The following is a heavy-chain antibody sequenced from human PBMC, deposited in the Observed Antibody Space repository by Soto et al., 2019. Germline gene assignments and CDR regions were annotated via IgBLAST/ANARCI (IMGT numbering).Heavy chain of an antibody. Sequence: ASVKVSCKASGYTFTSYGISWVRQAPGQGLEWMGWISAYNGNTNYAQKLQCRVTMTTDTSTSTAYMELRSLRSDETDVYYCASDELYYYDSSGSYFADDYWGQGTRVTVSS. CDR1: GYTFTSYG. CDR3: ASDELYYYDSSGSYFADDY. V-gene: IGHV1-18*04. J-gene: IGHJ4*02. CDR2: ISAYNGNT. D-gene: IGHD3-22*01.